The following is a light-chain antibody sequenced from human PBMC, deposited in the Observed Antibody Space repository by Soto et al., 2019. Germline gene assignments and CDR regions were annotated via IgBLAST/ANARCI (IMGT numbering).Light chain of an antibody. CDR2: DAS. Sequence: DIQMTQSPSSLSASVGDRVTITCRASQSISSYLNWYQQKPGKAPKLLISDASNLETGVQSRFSGSRFGTDFTFTISSLQPEDIATYYCKQYDNLPITFGQGTRLEIK. J-gene: IGKJ5*01. CDR3: KQYDNLPIT. V-gene: IGKV1-33*01. CDR1: QSISSY.